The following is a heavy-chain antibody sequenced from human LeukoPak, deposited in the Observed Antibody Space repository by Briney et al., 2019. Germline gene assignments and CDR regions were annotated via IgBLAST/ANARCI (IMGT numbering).Heavy chain of an antibody. CDR2: ISRSGATT. CDR1: GFTFNNYA. CDR3: ARDPGDRWFFDL. V-gene: IGHV3-23*01. J-gene: IGHJ2*01. D-gene: IGHD7-27*01. Sequence: GGSLRLSCAASGFTFNNYAMDWVRPAPGKGLEWVSLISRSGATTYYADSVKGRFTISRDNSRNTLYLQMTSLRAEDTAVYYCARDPGDRWFFDLWGRGTLVTVSS.